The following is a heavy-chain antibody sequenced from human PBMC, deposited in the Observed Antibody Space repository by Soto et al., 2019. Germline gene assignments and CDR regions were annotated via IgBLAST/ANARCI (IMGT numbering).Heavy chain of an antibody. D-gene: IGHD6-6*01. CDR2: IYYSGST. CDR3: ARVISSSMDWYFDY. V-gene: IGHV4-59*01. Sequence: PSETLSLTCTVSGGSISSYYWSWIRQPPGKGLEWIGYIYYSGSTNYNPSLKSRVTISVDTSKNQFSLKLSSVTAADTAVYYCARVISSSMDWYFDYWGQGXLVTVYS. J-gene: IGHJ4*02. CDR1: GGSISSYY.